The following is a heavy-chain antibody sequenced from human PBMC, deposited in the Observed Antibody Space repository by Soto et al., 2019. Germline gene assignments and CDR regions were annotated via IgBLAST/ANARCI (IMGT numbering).Heavy chain of an antibody. J-gene: IGHJ5*02. CDR1: GFTFSSYA. CDR2: ISYDGSNK. CDR3: ARGPSVHPYSSSSDWFDP. V-gene: IGHV3-30-3*01. Sequence: GGSLRLSCAASGFTFSSYAMHWVRQAPGKGLEWVAVISYDGSNKYYADSVKGRFTISRDNSKNTLYLQMNSLRAEDTAVYYCARGPSVHPYSSSSDWFDPWGQGTLVTVSS. D-gene: IGHD6-6*01.